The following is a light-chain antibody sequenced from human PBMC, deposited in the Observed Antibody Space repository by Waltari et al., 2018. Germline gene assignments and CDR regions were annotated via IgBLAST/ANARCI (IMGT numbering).Light chain of an antibody. J-gene: IGLJ3*02. CDR1: SGSLLTNY. V-gene: IGLV6-57*01. CDR2: EDN. CDR3: QYYDTNTRV. Sequence: NFLLTQRHSVQPPQGKPVTISCTPRSGSLLTNYVQRYQQRPGSSPSMIIYEDNKRPSGVHDRFSGSIDSSSNSASITISGLKTEDEDDYYCQYYDTNTRVFGGGTKLTVL.